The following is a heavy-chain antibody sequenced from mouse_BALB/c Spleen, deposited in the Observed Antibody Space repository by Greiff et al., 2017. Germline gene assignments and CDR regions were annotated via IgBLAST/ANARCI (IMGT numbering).Heavy chain of an antibody. Sequence: QVQLQQSGAELVKPGASVKLSCKASGYTFTSYYMYWVKQRPGQGLEWIGEINPSNGGTNFNEKFKSKATLTVDKSSSTAYMQLSSLTSEDSAVYYCTREGYGYYAMDYWGQGTSVTVSS. CDR3: TREGYGYYAMDY. CDR2: INPSNGGT. CDR1: GYTFTSYY. V-gene: IGHV1S81*02. J-gene: IGHJ4*01. D-gene: IGHD2-14*01.